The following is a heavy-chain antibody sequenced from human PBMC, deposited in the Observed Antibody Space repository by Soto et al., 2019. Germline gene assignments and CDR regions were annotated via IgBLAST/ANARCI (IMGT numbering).Heavy chain of an antibody. V-gene: IGHV3-30-3*01. CDR2: ISYDVSNQ. D-gene: IGHD2-15*01. J-gene: IGHJ4*02. CDR3: AREMGGGYYETLDY. Sequence: QVQLVESGGGVVQPGRSLRLSCAASGFVFSNFSMHWVRQAPGMGLESVAAISYDVSNQYYADSVKFRFNISRDNSRETLYMGMNSLGVEDTAVCYCAREMGGGYYETLDYWGQGTLVTVSS. CDR1: GFVFSNFS.